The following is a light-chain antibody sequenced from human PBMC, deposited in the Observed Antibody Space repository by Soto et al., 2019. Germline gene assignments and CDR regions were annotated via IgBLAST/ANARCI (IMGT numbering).Light chain of an antibody. J-gene: IGKJ5*01. CDR2: DAS. V-gene: IGKV3-20*01. CDR1: QTVGRNY. Sequence: EIVLTQSPGSLSLFPGERATLSCRASQTVGRNYLAWFQQKPGQAPRLLIYDASTSATGIPDKFGGSGSGTDFTLTISRLEPEDFAVYYCQQYVNSPITFGQGTRLEIK. CDR3: QQYVNSPIT.